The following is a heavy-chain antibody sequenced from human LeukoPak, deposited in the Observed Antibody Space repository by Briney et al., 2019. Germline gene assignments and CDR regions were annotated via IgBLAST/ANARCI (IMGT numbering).Heavy chain of an antibody. V-gene: IGHV4-38-2*02. Sequence: SETLSHTCAVSGYSISSGYYWGWIRQPPGKGLEWIGSIYHSGSTYYNPSLKSRVTISVDTSKNQFSLRLSSVTAADTAVYYCARDSSSWMFDYWGQGTLVTVSS. CDR1: GYSISSGYY. CDR2: IYHSGST. D-gene: IGHD6-13*01. CDR3: ARDSSSWMFDY. J-gene: IGHJ4*02.